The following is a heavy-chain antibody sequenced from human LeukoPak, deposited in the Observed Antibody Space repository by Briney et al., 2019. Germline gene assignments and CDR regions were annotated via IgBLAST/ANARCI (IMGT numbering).Heavy chain of an antibody. D-gene: IGHD5-24*01. J-gene: IGHJ4*02. V-gene: IGHV3-48*01. CDR2: ISSNSSTI. CDR3: AITVATISPFFDY. CDR1: GFTFSSYS. Sequence: PGGSLRLSCAASGFTFSSYSMNWVRQAPGKGLEWVSYISSNSSTIYYADSVKGRFTISRDNAKNSLYLQMNSLRAEDTAVYYCAITVATISPFFDYWGQGTLVTASS.